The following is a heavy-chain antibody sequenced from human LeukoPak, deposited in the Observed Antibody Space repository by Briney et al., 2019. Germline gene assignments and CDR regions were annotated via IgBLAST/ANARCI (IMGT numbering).Heavy chain of an antibody. Sequence: GGSLRLSCAASGFTFSSYAMSWVRQAPGKGLEWVAVISYDGSNKYYADSVKGRFTISRDNSKNTLYLQMNSLRAEDTAVYYCASQITMVRGAKYYYGMDVWGQGTTVTVSS. CDR1: GFTFSSYA. V-gene: IGHV3-30-3*01. J-gene: IGHJ6*02. D-gene: IGHD3-10*01. CDR2: ISYDGSNK. CDR3: ASQITMVRGAKYYYGMDV.